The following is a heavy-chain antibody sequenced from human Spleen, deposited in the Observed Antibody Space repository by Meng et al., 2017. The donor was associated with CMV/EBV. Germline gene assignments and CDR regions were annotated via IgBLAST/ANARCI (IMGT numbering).Heavy chain of an antibody. CDR1: GGSISSGGYY. J-gene: IGHJ3*02. Sequence: SETLSLTCTVSGGSISSGGYYWSWIRQHPGKGLEWIGYIYYSGSTYYNPSLKSRVTISVDTSKNQFSLKLSSVTAADTAVYYCARGIITIFGVVIDAFDIWGQGTMVTVSS. D-gene: IGHD3-3*01. CDR3: ARGIITIFGVVIDAFDI. V-gene: IGHV4-31*03. CDR2: IYYSGST.